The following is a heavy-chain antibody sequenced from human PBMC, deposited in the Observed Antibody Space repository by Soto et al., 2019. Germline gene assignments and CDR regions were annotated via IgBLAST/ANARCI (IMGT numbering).Heavy chain of an antibody. V-gene: IGHV3-48*03. CDR2: ITSSTRTT. CDR1: GFTLKSYE. CDR3: ARGNTGIQADLSHYNGLDV. D-gene: IGHD1-20*01. J-gene: IGHJ6*02. Sequence: GSLRLSCEASGFTLKSYEVNWVRQAPGKGLEWISYITSSTRTTYYADSVKGRFTISRDNARKSVYLQMNSLRVEDTAIYYCARGNTGIQADLSHYNGLDVWGQGTTVTVSS.